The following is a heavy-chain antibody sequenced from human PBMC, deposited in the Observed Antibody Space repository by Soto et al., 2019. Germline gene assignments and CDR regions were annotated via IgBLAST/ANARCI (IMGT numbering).Heavy chain of an antibody. J-gene: IGHJ4*02. CDR2: INTYNGNT. CDR3: ANSPRGEMATD. Sequence: QVQLVQSGPEVKKPGASVKVSCKASGYTFINYAITWVRQAPGQGLEWMGWINTYNGNTNYAENLQGRATMTTDTSTNTAYTEARILRSDDTAVYYCANSPRGEMATDWGQGTLVTVSS. D-gene: IGHD5-12*01. CDR1: GYTFINYA. V-gene: IGHV1-18*01.